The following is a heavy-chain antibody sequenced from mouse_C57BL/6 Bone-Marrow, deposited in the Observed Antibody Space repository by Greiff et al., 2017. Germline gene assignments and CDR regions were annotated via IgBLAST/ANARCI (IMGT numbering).Heavy chain of an antibody. V-gene: IGHV5-6*01. CDR1: GFTFSSYG. CDR2: ISSGGSYT. CDR3: ARGVVSYYFDY. D-gene: IGHD1-1*01. Sequence: EVQRVVSGGDLVKPGGSLKLSCAASGFTFSSYGMSWVRQTPDKRLEWVATISSGGSYTYYPDSVKGRFTISRDNAKNTLYLQMSSLKSEDTAMYYCARGVVSYYFDYWGQGTTLTVSS. J-gene: IGHJ2*01.